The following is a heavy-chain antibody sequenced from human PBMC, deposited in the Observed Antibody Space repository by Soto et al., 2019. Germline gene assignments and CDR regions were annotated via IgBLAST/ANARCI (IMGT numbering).Heavy chain of an antibody. CDR1: GLTFRSYV. V-gene: IGHV3-30-3*01. D-gene: IGHD3-22*01. CDR2: ISYAGSNK. Sequence: QVQLVESGGGVVQPGRSLRLSCAASGLTFRSYVMHWVRQAPGKGLGWVAVISYAGSNKDYADSVKGRFTISRDNSKNTLYLQMCSLRAEDTAVYYCAREGNYYDSSVRWGSAGFEIWGHGTMVTVSS. J-gene: IGHJ3*02. CDR3: AREGNYYDSSVRWGSAGFEI.